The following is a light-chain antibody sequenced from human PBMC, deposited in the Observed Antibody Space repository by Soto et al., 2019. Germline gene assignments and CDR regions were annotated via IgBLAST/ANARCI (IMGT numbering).Light chain of an antibody. CDR3: QKYGSSPPYT. V-gene: IGKV3-20*01. CDR2: GSA. CDR1: QSVSGNY. Sequence: EIVLTQSPGILSLSPGERATLSCRASQSVSGNYLAWYQQKPGQSPRLLIYGSADRATGIPDRFSGSGSGTDFTLTISRVEPEDFAVYYCQKYGSSPPYTFGQGTKVEIK. J-gene: IGKJ2*01.